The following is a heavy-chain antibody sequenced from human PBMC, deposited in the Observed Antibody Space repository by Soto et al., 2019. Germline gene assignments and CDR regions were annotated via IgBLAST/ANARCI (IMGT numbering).Heavy chain of an antibody. D-gene: IGHD2-2*01. CDR2: IYYSGTT. V-gene: IGHV4-59*11. CDR1: GVSTSNHY. CDR3: ARGGGSPYHDHEFDY. J-gene: IGHJ4*02. Sequence: QVQLQESGPGLVKPSETLSLTCSVSGVSTSNHYWTWIRKPPGQGPEWIGCIYYSGTTKYNASFNSLVTISVDTSKNQFSLKLTSVTTADTAVYYCARGGGSPYHDHEFDYWGQGILVTVSS.